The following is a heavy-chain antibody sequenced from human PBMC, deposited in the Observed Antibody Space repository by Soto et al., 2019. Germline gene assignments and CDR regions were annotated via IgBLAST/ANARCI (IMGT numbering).Heavy chain of an antibody. Sequence: EVQLVESGGGLVHPGGSLRLSCAASGFTVSSTYMTWVRQAPGKGLEWVSVIYIGGGGYYAGSVRGRFTISRDSSQNTVYLQMNSLRAEDTAVYCCARDFGDYGDYEGALDIWGQGTMVTVSS. CDR3: ARDFGDYGDYEGALDI. J-gene: IGHJ3*02. V-gene: IGHV3-66*01. CDR2: IYIGGGG. CDR1: GFTVSSTY. D-gene: IGHD4-17*01.